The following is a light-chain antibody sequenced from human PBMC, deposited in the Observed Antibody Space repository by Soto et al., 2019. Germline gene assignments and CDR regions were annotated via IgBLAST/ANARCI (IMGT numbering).Light chain of an antibody. CDR3: QQYGSSPPYT. J-gene: IGKJ2*01. Sequence: EVVLTQSPGTLSLSPGERATLSCRASQSVTNKYLAWYQQKPGQAPRLLIFGSSDRATGIPERLIGSGSGTDFTLTISRMEPEDFAGYYCQQYGSSPPYTFGQGTKLEI. CDR1: QSVTNKY. CDR2: GSS. V-gene: IGKV3-20*01.